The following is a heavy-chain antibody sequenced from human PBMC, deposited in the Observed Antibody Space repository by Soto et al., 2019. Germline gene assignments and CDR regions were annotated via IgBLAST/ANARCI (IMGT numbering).Heavy chain of an antibody. J-gene: IGHJ6*02. Sequence: TGGSLRLSCAASGFTFSSYGMLWVRQAPGKGLEWVAVISYDGSNKYYADSVKGRFTISRDNSKNTLYLQMNSLRAEDTAVYYCAKDRAGRYFDWLLAVYYYYGMDVWGQGTTVTVSS. CDR2: ISYDGSNK. CDR1: GFTFSSYG. CDR3: AKDRAGRYFDWLLAVYYYYGMDV. V-gene: IGHV3-30*18. D-gene: IGHD3-9*01.